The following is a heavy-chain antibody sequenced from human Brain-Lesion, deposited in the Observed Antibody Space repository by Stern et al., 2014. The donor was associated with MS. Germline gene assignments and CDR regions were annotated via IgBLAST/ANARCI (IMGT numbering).Heavy chain of an antibody. D-gene: IGHD6-13*01. CDR3: ARFPASRPHVFDS. CDR2: SDHSGST. CDR1: GGSISSSNW. J-gene: IGHJ4*02. Sequence: QVQLVESGPGLVKPSGTLSLTCAVSGGSISSSNWWSWVRQSPGKGLEWIGESDHSGSTIYNPSLQSRVTVSVDTSKNRFSLNLRSVTAADTAVYFCARFPASRPHVFDSWGQGTLVTVSS. V-gene: IGHV4-4*02.